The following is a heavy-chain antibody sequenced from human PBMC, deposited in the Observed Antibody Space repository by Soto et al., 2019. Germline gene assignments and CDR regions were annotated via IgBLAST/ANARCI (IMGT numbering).Heavy chain of an antibody. D-gene: IGHD2-8*02. Sequence: EVQLLESGGGLVQPGGSLRLSCAASVFTFSSYAMSWVRQAPGKELEWVSAISGSGGSTYYADSVKGRFTSSRDNSKNTRYLQMDSLRAEDTAVYYCEKDGEDLLLGGGVYWGQGTLVTVSS. CDR2: ISGSGGST. J-gene: IGHJ4*02. CDR3: EKDGEDLLLGGGVY. V-gene: IGHV3-23*01. CDR1: VFTFSSYA.